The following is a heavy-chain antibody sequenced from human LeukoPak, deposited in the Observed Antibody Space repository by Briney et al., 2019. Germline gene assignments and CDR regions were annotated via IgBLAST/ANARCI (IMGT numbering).Heavy chain of an antibody. J-gene: IGHJ4*02. CDR3: ARGLLVPAAPFDY. D-gene: IGHD2-2*01. Sequence: ASVKVSCKASGYTFTGYYMHWVRQAPGQGLEWMGWINPNSGGTNYAQKFQGRVTMTRDTSISTAYMELSRLRSDDTAVYYWARGLLVPAAPFDYWGQATLVTVSS. CDR2: INPNSGGT. CDR1: GYTFTGYY. V-gene: IGHV1-2*02.